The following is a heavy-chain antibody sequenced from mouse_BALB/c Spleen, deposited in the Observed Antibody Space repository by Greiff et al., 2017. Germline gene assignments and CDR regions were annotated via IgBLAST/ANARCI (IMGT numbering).Heavy chain of an antibody. CDR1: GFTFSDYY. J-gene: IGHJ4*01. Sequence: EVMLVESGGGLVKPGGSLKLSCAASGFTFSDYYMYWVRQTPEKRLEWVATISDGGSYTYYPDSVKGRFTISRDNAKNNLYLQMSSLKSEDTAMYYCARDLDSSGYYYYAMDYWGQGTSVTVSS. V-gene: IGHV5-4*02. D-gene: IGHD3-2*01. CDR2: ISDGGSYT. CDR3: ARDLDSSGYYYYAMDY.